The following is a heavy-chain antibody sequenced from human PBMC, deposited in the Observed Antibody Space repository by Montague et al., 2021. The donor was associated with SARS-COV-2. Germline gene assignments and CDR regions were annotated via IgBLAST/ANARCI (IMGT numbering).Heavy chain of an antibody. J-gene: IGHJ6*02. CDR1: GFTFSSYW. V-gene: IGHV3-74*01. CDR2: INSDGSST. CDR3: ARDRLLYCSGGSCYSDYYYYYGMDV. D-gene: IGHD2-15*01. Sequence: SLRLSCAASGFTFSSYWMHWVRQAPGKGLEWVSRINSDGSSTSYADSVKGRFTISRDNAKNTLYLQMNSPRAEDTAVYYCARDRLLYCSGGSCYSDYYYYYGMDVWGQGTTVTVSS.